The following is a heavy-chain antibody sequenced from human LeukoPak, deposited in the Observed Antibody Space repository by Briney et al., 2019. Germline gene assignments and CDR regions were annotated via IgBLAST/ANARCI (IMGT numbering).Heavy chain of an antibody. J-gene: IGHJ3*02. V-gene: IGHV3-13*03. CDR3: ATDRGPHRSSPNSGAFDM. Sequence: PGGSLRLSCAACGFTFSSYDMHWVRQATGKGLEWVSAIGTAGDTYYPGSVKGQFTISRENAKNSLYLQMNSLRAGDTAVYYCATDRGPHRSSPNSGAFDMWGQGTLVTVAS. CDR1: GFTFSSYD. CDR2: IGTAGDT. D-gene: IGHD6-6*01.